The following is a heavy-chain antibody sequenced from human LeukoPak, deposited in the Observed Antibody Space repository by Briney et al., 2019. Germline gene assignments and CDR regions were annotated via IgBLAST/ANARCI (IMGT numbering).Heavy chain of an antibody. J-gene: IGHJ3*02. CDR1: GYTLTELS. CDR2: FDPEGGET. CDR3: ATTPEGGPAFDI. Sequence: ASVKVSCKVSGYTLTELSMHWVRQAPGKGLEWMGGFDPEGGETIYAQKFQGRVTMTEDTSTDTAYMELSSLRSEDTAVYYCATTPEGGPAFDIWGQGTMVTVSS. V-gene: IGHV1-24*01.